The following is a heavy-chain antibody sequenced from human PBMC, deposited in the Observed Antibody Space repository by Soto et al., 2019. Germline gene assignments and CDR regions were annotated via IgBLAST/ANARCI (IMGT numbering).Heavy chain of an antibody. V-gene: IGHV3-23*01. CDR3: AKALGYCSSTSCRRYNWFDP. CDR1: GFTFSSYA. D-gene: IGHD2-2*01. CDR2: ISGSGGST. Sequence: GGSLRLSCAASGFTFSSYAMSWVRQAPGKGLEWVSAISGSGGSTYYADSVKGRFTISRDNSKNTLYLQMNSLRAEDTAVYYCAKALGYCSSTSCRRYNWFDPWGQGTLVTVSS. J-gene: IGHJ5*02.